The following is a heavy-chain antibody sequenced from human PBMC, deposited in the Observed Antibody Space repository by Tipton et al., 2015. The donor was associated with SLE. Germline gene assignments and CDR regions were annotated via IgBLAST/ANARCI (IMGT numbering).Heavy chain of an antibody. J-gene: IGHJ4*02. CDR2: IYYSGST. CDR3: ARWLGYCSSTSCSEANY. Sequence: TLSLTCTVSGGSISSSSYYWSWIRQPPGKGLEWIGYIYYSGSTYYNPSLKSRVTISVDTSKNQFSLKLSSVTAADTAVYYCARWLGYCSSTSCSEANYWGQGTLVTVSS. V-gene: IGHV4-30-4*08. D-gene: IGHD2-2*01. CDR1: GGSISSSSYY.